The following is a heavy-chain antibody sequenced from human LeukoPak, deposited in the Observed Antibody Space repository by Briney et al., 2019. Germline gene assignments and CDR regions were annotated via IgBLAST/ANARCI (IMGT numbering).Heavy chain of an antibody. CDR1: GVSISSYY. CDR3: ARRTLGSSWSGGAFDI. Sequence: SETLSLTCTVSGVSISSYYWSWIRQPPGKGLEWIGYIYYSGSTNYNPSLKSRVTMSVDTSKNQFSLKLSSVTAADTAVYYCARRTLGSSWSGGAFDIWGQGTMVTVSS. D-gene: IGHD6-13*01. CDR2: IYYSGST. V-gene: IGHV4-59*08. J-gene: IGHJ3*02.